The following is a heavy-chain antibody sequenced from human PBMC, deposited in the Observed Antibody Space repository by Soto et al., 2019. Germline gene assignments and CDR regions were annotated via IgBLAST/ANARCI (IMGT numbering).Heavy chain of an antibody. D-gene: IGHD2-2*01. CDR3: AKSRGGMDV. CDR2: INSDGSST. J-gene: IGHJ6*02. Sequence: GGSLRLSCAASGFTFSNYWMHWVRQAPGKGLVWISRINSDGSSTSYADSVKGRFTISRDNAKSTLYLQVNSLRAEDTAVYYCAKSRGGMDVWGQGTTVTVSS. CDR1: GFTFSNYW. V-gene: IGHV3-74*01.